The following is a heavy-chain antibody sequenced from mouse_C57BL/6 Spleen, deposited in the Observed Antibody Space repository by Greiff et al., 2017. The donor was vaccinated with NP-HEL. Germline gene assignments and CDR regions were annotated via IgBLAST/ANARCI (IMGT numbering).Heavy chain of an antibody. D-gene: IGHD3-2*02. V-gene: IGHV5-4*03. CDR1: GFTFSSYA. Sequence: EVKLVESGGGLVKPGGSLKLSCAASGFTFSSYAMSWVRQTPEKRLEWVATISDGGSYTYYPDNVKGRFTISRDNAKNNLYLQMSHLKSEDTAMYYCARGGPDSSGPDYWGQGTLVTVSA. CDR3: ARGGPDSSGPDY. CDR2: ISDGGSYT. J-gene: IGHJ3*01.